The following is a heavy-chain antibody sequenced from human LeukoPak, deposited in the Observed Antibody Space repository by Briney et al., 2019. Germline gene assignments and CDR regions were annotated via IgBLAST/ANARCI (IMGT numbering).Heavy chain of an antibody. CDR1: GFTFSSYW. CDR3: ARDVWTGVAVSDY. Sequence: GGSLRLSCAASGFTFSSYWMTWVRQAPGKGLEWLANIKEGGSIQYYLDSVRGRFTISRDNAKTSVYLQLNSLRADDTAVYYCARDVWTGVAVSDYWGQGTLVTVSS. V-gene: IGHV3-7*01. CDR2: IKEGGSIQ. D-gene: IGHD6-19*01. J-gene: IGHJ4*02.